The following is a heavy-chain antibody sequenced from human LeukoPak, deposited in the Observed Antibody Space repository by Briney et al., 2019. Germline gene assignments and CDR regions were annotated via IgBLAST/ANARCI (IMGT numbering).Heavy chain of an antibody. CDR1: GGSIGSYY. D-gene: IGHD6-13*01. V-gene: IGHV4-34*01. Sequence: SETLSLTCTVSGGSIGSYYWSWIRQPPGKGLEWIGEINHSGSTNYNPSLKSRVTISVDTSKNQFSLKLSSVTAADTAVYYCARAGAGAAGPQDYWGQGTLVTVSS. CDR3: ARAGAGAAGPQDY. J-gene: IGHJ4*02. CDR2: INHSGST.